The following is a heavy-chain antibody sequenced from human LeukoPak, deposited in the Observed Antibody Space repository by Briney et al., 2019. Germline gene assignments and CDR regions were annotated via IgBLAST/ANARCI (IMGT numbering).Heavy chain of an antibody. CDR2: IYYSGST. CDR3: ARVSYGACFDY. V-gene: IGHV4-61*01. Sequence: PSETLSLTCTVSGGSVSSGSYYWSWIRQPPGKGLEWIGYIYYSGSTNYNPSLKSRVTISVDTSKNQFSLKLSSVTAADTAVYYCARVSYGACFDYWGQGTLVTVSS. J-gene: IGHJ4*02. D-gene: IGHD4-17*01. CDR1: GGSVSSGSYY.